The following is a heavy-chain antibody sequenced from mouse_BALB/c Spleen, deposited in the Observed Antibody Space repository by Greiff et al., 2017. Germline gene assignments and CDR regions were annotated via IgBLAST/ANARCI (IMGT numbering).Heavy chain of an antibody. Sequence: EVQLQQSGAELVKPGASVKLSCTASGFNIKDTYMHWVKQRPEQGLEWIGRIDPANGNTKYDPKFQGKATITADTSSNTAYLQLSSLTSEDTAVYYCAPSTMITTTEDWFAYWGQGTLVTVSA. CDR3: APSTMITTTEDWFAY. D-gene: IGHD2-4*01. CDR1: GFNIKDTY. CDR2: IDPANGNT. J-gene: IGHJ3*01. V-gene: IGHV14-3*02.